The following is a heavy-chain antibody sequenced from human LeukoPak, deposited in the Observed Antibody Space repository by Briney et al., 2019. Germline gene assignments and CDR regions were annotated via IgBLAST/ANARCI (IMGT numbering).Heavy chain of an antibody. V-gene: IGHV4-61*02. D-gene: IGHD3-10*01. CDR1: GGSISSGSYY. Sequence: SETLSLTCTVSGGSISSGSYYWSWIRQPAGKGLEWIGRIYTSGSTNYNPSLKSRVTISVDTSKNQFSLKLSSVTAADTAVYYCARDPSAYGSGSPFPFDIWGQGTMVTVSS. J-gene: IGHJ3*02. CDR3: ARDPSAYGSGSPFPFDI. CDR2: IYTSGST.